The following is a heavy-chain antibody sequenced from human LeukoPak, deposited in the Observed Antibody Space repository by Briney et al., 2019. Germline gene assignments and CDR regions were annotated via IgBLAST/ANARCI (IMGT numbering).Heavy chain of an antibody. J-gene: IGHJ6*03. CDR1: GGTFSSYA. CDR3: AALYIGSSSSNYYYYMDV. D-gene: IGHD6-6*01. V-gene: IGHV1-69*13. Sequence: ASVKVSCKASGGTFSSYAISWVRQAPGQGLEWMGGIIPIFGTANYAQKFQGRVTNTADESTSTAYMELSSLRSEDTAVYYCAALYIGSSSSNYYYYMDVWGKGTTVTVSS. CDR2: IIPIFGTA.